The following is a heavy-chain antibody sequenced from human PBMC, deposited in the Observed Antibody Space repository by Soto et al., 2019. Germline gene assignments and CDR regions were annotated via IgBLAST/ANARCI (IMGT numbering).Heavy chain of an antibody. CDR3: ARVRRYYYDSSGYPPSY. CDR2: ISSSSSYI. Sequence: GSRRLSWAASGFTFSSYSMNWVLHAPGKGLEWVSSISSSSSYIYYADSVKCRFTISRDNAKNSLYLQMNSLRAEDTAVYYCARVRRYYYDSSGYPPSYWGQGTLVTSPQ. J-gene: IGHJ4*02. V-gene: IGHV3-21*01. D-gene: IGHD3-22*01. CDR1: GFTFSSYS.